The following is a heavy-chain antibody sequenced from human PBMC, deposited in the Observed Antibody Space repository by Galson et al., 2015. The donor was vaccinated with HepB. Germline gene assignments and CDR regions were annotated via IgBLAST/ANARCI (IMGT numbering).Heavy chain of an antibody. J-gene: IGHJ4*02. D-gene: IGHD6-19*01. CDR3: AKDGISSGWYVRHYFDY. V-gene: IGHV3-30*18. Sequence: SLRLSCAASGFTFSSYGMHWVRQAPGKGLEWVAVISYDGSNKYYADSVKGRFTISRDNSKNTLYLQMNSLRAEDTAVYYCAKDGISSGWYVRHYFDYWGQGTLVTVSS. CDR1: GFTFSSYG. CDR2: ISYDGSNK.